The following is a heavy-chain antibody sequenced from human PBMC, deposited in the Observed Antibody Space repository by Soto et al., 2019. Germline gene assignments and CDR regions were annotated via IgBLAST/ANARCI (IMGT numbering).Heavy chain of an antibody. CDR2: IWYDGSNK. CDR1: GFTFSSYG. D-gene: IGHD6-13*01. J-gene: IGHJ6*02. V-gene: IGHV3-33*01. Sequence: PGGSLRLSCAASGFTFSSYGMHWVRQAPGKGLEWVAVIWYDGSNKYYADSVKGRFTISRDNSKNTLYLQMNSLRAEDTAVYYCARDMGIAARGDYYGMDVWGQGTTVTVSS. CDR3: ARDMGIAARGDYYGMDV.